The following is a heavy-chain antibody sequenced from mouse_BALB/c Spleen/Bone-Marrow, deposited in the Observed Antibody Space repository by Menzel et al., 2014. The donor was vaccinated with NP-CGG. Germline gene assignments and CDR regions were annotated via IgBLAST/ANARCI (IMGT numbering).Heavy chain of an antibody. CDR1: GHTFTSYW. J-gene: IGHJ2*01. D-gene: IGHD1-1*01. Sequence: QVRLKQSGAELVRPGASVKLSCKASGHTFTSYWINWVKQRPGQGLEWIGNIYPSDSYTNYNQKFKDKATLTVDKSSTTAYMQLSSPTSEDSAVYYCTRGGSSPYYFDYWGQGTTLTVSS. CDR3: TRGGSSPYYFDY. V-gene: IGHV1-69*02. CDR2: IYPSDSYT.